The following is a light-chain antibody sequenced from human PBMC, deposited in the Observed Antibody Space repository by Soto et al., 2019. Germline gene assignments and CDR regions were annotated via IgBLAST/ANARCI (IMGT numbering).Light chain of an antibody. J-gene: IGKJ4*01. CDR2: GAS. CDR3: QQYNNWPLLT. V-gene: IGKV3-15*01. Sequence: EIIVTQSPATLSVSPGERATLSCRASQSVNNNLAWYQQKPGQAPRLLIYGASTRATGIPARFGGSGYGTEFTLTISSLQSEDFAMYYCQQYNNWPLLTFGGWTKVEIK. CDR1: QSVNNN.